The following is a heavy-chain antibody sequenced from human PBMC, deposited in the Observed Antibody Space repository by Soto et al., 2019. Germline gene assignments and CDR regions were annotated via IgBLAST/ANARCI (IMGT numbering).Heavy chain of an antibody. CDR3: VKLSIVDASGYGLDV. D-gene: IGHD2-15*01. Sequence: EVQLLESGGGLVQPGGSLRLSCAASGFTFSRFAMNWVRQAPGKGLEWVSGIGGSGGTTYYADSVKGRFTISRDNAKNRLFRQTNTLRSKTTPVWYCVKLSIVDASGYGLDVWGQGTTVTVPS. J-gene: IGHJ6*02. CDR1: GFTFSRFA. CDR2: IGGSGGTT. V-gene: IGHV3-23*01.